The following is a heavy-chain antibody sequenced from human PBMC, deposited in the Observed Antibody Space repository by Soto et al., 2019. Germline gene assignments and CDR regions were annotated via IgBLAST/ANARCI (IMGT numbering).Heavy chain of an antibody. D-gene: IGHD3-3*01. CDR1: GGSFSGYY. CDR2: INHSGST. Sequence: TSETLSLTCAVYGGSFSGYYWSWIRQPPGKGLEWIGEINHSGSTNYNPSLKSRVTISVDTSKNQFSLKLSSVTAADTAVYYCASSSYYDFWSGYFRVYAFDIWGQGTMVTVSS. V-gene: IGHV4-34*01. J-gene: IGHJ3*02. CDR3: ASSSYYDFWSGYFRVYAFDI.